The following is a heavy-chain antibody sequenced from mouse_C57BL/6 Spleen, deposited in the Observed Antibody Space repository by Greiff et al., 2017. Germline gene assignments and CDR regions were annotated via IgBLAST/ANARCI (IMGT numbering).Heavy chain of an antibody. CDR1: GYTFTSYW. Sequence: VQLQQPGAELVMPGASVKLSCKASGYTFTSYWMHWVKQRPGQGLEWIGEIDPSDSYTNYNQKFKGKSTLTVDKSSSTAYMQLSSLTSEDSAVYYCARTGGYNRKLYWYFDVWGTGTTVTVSS. D-gene: IGHD2-2*01. V-gene: IGHV1-69*01. J-gene: IGHJ1*03. CDR2: IDPSDSYT. CDR3: ARTGGYNRKLYWYFDV.